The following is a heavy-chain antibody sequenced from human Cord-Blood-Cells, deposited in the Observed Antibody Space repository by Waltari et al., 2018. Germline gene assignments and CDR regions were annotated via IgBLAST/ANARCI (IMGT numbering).Heavy chain of an antibody. J-gene: IGHJ4*02. V-gene: IGHV3-7*01. Sequence: EVQLVESGGGLVQPGGSLGLSCAASGVTFSSIWMSGVRHAPGKGLEWVPNIKQDGSEEYYVDAVKGRFTISRDNAKNSLYLQMNSLRAEDTAVYYCARDVGGDYWGQGTLVTVSS. D-gene: IGHD1-26*01. CDR3: ARDVGGDY. CDR2: IKQDGSEE. CDR1: GVTFSSIW.